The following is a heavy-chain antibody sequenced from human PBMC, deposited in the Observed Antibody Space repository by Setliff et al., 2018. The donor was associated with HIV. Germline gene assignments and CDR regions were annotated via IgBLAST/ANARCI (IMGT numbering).Heavy chain of an antibody. CDR1: GYTFTSYI. Sequence: ASVKVSCKASGYTFTSYILHWVRPAAGQGLEWVGRIAPSSGGIHYAQKFQDRVTMTRDTSTSTVYMDLSRLRSEDTAVYYCAREFPGGTKGFDYWGQGTLVTVSS. J-gene: IGHJ4*02. CDR2: IAPSSGGI. V-gene: IGHV1-46*01. CDR3: AREFPGGTKGFDY. D-gene: IGHD1-1*01.